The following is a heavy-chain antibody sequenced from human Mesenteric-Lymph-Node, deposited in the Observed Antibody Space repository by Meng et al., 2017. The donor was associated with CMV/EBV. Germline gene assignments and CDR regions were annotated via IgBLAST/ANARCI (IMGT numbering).Heavy chain of an antibody. CDR3: ARDLTREYQLLTY. CDR1: GGSISSYY. CDR2: IYHSGST. J-gene: IGHJ4*02. Sequence: SETLSLTCTVSGGSISSYYWSWIRQPPGKGLEWIGCIYHSGSTNYNPSLKSRVTVSIDTSKKQFSLKLSSVTAADTAVYYCARDLTREYQLLTYWGQGTLVTVSS. V-gene: IGHV4-59*01. D-gene: IGHD2-2*01.